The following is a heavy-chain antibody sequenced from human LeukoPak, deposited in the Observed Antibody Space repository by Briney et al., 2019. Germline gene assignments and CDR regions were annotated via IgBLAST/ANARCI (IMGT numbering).Heavy chain of an antibody. CDR3: ASATTYCSSTSCYPLDAFDI. CDR2: IIPILGIA. D-gene: IGHD2-2*01. V-gene: IGHV1-69*04. Sequence: SVKVSCKASGGTFSSYAISWVRQAPGQGLEWMGRIIPILGIANYAQKFQGRVTITADKSTSTAYMELSSLRSEDTAVYYCASATTYCSSTSCYPLDAFDIWGQGTMVTVSS. J-gene: IGHJ3*02. CDR1: GGTFSSYA.